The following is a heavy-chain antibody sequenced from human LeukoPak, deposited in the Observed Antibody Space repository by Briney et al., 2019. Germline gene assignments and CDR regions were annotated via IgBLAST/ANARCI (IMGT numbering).Heavy chain of an antibody. Sequence: KTSETLSLTCTVSGGSISSYYWSWIRQPPGKGLEWIGYIYYSGSTNYNPSLKSRVTISVDTSKNQFSLKLSSVTAADTAVYYCARDLYYGDYGHWFDPWGQGTLVTVSS. V-gene: IGHV4-59*01. CDR2: IYYSGST. J-gene: IGHJ5*02. D-gene: IGHD4-17*01. CDR3: ARDLYYGDYGHWFDP. CDR1: GGSISSYY.